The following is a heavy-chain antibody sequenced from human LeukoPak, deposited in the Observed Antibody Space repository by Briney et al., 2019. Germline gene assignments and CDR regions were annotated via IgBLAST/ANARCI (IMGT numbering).Heavy chain of an antibody. CDR2: IIPIFGTA. J-gene: IGHJ6*03. Sequence: SVKVSCKASGGTFSSYAISWVRQAPGQGLEWMGGIIPIFGTANYAQKFPGRVTITADKSTSTAYMELSSLRSEDTAVYYCAHQLVSGGYSYGQKSYYYYYMDVWGKGTTVTISS. V-gene: IGHV1-69*06. CDR1: GGTFSSYA. CDR3: AHQLVSGGYSYGQKSYYYYYMDV. D-gene: IGHD5-18*01.